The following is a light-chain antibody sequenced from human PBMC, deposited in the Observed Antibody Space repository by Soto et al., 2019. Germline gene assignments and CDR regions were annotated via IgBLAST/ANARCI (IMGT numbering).Light chain of an antibody. CDR3: SSYTGTNTVV. V-gene: IGLV2-14*03. Sequence: QSALAQPASVSGSPGQSITIPCTGTTSDIGAYNYVSWYQQHPDKAPKLMIYDVTYRPSGVSSRFSGSKSGNTASLTISGLQAEDEADYFCSSYTGTNTVVFGGGTKLTVL. CDR2: DVT. CDR1: TSDIGAYNY. J-gene: IGLJ2*01.